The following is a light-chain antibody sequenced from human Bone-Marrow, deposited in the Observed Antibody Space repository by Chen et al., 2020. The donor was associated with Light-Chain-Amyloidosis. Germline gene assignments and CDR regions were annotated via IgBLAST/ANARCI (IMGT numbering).Light chain of an antibody. CDR2: EVT. V-gene: IGLV2-14*01. CDR1: SSDVGADNH. CDR3: SSYTITNTLV. Sequence: QSALTQPASVSGSPGQSITISCTGTSSDVGADNHVSWYHQHPDTAPKLMIYEVTNRPSWVPDRFSGSKSDNPASLTISGLQTEDEADYFCSSYTITNTLVFGSGTRVTV. J-gene: IGLJ1*01.